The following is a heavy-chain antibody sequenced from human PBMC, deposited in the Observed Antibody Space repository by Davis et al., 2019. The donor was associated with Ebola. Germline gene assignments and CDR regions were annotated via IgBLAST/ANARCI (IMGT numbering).Heavy chain of an antibody. CDR1: GFTFSKYG. V-gene: IGHV3-33*01. J-gene: IGHJ4*02. CDR3: ARDSRGWYVTGLDY. Sequence: PGGSLRLSCAASGFTFSKYGIHWVRQAPGKGLEWVAFIWYDGSNKNYADSVKGRFTISRDNSENTLYLQMSSLGVEDTAVYYCARDSRGWYVTGLDYWGQGTLVTVSS. CDR2: IWYDGSNK. D-gene: IGHD6-19*01.